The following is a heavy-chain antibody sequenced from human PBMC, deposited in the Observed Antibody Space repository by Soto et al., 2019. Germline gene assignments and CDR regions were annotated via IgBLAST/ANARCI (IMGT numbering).Heavy chain of an antibody. V-gene: IGHV4-31*03. CDR3: ARLVVPVAGYYYYYMDV. Sequence: SETLSLTCTVSGGSISSGGYYWSWIRQHPGKGLEWIGYIYYSGSTYYNPSLKSRVTISVDTSKNQFFLKLSSVTAADTAVYYCARLVVPVAGYYYYYMDVWGKGTTGSVSS. CDR2: IYYSGST. CDR1: GGSISSGGYY. D-gene: IGHD2-2*01. J-gene: IGHJ6*03.